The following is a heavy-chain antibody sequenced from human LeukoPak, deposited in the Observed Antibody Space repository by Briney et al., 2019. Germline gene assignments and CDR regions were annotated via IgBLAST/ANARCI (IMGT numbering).Heavy chain of an antibody. Sequence: GGSLRLSCAASGFTFSSYWMSWVRQAPGKGLGWVANIKQDGSEKYYVDSVKGRFTISRDNAKNSLYLQMNSLRAEDTAVYYCARVGYVAAFDIWGQGTMVTVSS. CDR1: GFTFSSYW. CDR2: IKQDGSEK. D-gene: IGHD5-12*01. J-gene: IGHJ3*02. V-gene: IGHV3-7*01. CDR3: ARVGYVAAFDI.